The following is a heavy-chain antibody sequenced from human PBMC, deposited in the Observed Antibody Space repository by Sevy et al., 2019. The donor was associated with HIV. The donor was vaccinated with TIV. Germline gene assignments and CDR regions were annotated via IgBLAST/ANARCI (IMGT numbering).Heavy chain of an antibody. CDR1: GGSINSDH. CDR3: GRWNDFDI. J-gene: IGHJ3*02. Sequence: SETLSLTCTVSGGSINSDHWNWIRQPPGKGLEWIGYVYYTGGTNYNPSLKNRVTISVDRTKNQFSLKLTSVTAADTAVYYCGRWNDFDIWGQGTMVTVSS. V-gene: IGHV4-59*08. D-gene: IGHD1-1*01. CDR2: VYYTGGT.